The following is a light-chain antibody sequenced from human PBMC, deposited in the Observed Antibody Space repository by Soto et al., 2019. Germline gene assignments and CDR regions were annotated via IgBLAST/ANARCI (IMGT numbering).Light chain of an antibody. CDR3: QQRHMWPIT. CDR1: ESVSSH. CDR2: GAS. Sequence: ERLIAQSPATLSVYPGERATLSCWASESVSSHLAWYQQKPGLAPRLLIFGASTRATGVPARFIGSGSGTDATLTISSLEPEDSAGYYCQQRHMWPITFGQGTRL. V-gene: IGKV3-15*01. J-gene: IGKJ5*01.